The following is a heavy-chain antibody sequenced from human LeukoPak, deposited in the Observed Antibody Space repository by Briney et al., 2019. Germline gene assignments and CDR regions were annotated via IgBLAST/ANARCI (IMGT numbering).Heavy chain of an antibody. CDR3: ASDYDSSGSPDY. V-gene: IGHV1-24*01. J-gene: IGHJ4*02. D-gene: IGHD3-22*01. CDR1: GYTLTELS. Sequence: ASVKVSCKVSGYTLTELSMHWVRQAPGKGLEWMGGFDPEDGETIYAQKFQGRVTMTRDTSTSTVYMELSSLRSEDTAVYYCASDYDSSGSPDYWGQGTLVTVSS. CDR2: FDPEDGET.